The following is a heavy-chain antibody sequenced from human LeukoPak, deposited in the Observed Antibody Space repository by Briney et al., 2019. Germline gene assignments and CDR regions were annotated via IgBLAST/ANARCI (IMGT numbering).Heavy chain of an antibody. J-gene: IGHJ4*02. CDR3: TRGFDADYVLDY. D-gene: IGHD4-17*01. CDR1: GFTFNTYT. V-gene: IGHV3-21*01. CDR2: ISSSSNYI. Sequence: GGSLRLSCAASGFTFNTYTMTWVRQALGQGVEWVSSISSSSNYIYYAGSVKGRFTISRDNAKNSLFLQMNSLRAEDTAMYYCTRGFDADYVLDYWGQGTLVTVSS.